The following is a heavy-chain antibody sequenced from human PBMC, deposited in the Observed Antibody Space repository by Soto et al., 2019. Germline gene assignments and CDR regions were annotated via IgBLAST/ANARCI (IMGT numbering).Heavy chain of an antibody. Sequence: EVQLLESGGGLVQPGGSLRLSCAASGFTFSSYGMTWVRQAPGKGLEWVSFSSATGAGTYYADSVKGRFTISRDNSKNTLYLQMTSLRADDTAVYYCAKDRRAGGNHGFYSDFWGQGALVIVSS. V-gene: IGHV3-23*01. CDR1: GFTFSSYG. CDR3: AKDRRAGGNHGFYSDF. D-gene: IGHD2-21*01. J-gene: IGHJ4*02. CDR2: SSATGAGT.